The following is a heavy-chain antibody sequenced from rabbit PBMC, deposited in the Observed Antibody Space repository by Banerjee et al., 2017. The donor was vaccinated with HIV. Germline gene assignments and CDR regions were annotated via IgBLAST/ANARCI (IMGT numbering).Heavy chain of an antibody. J-gene: IGHJ4*01. CDR1: GIDFSSYG. CDR2: IYPDYGST. V-gene: IGHV1S45*01. Sequence: QEQLVESGGGLVTLGGSLKLSCKASGIDFSSYGISWVRQAPGKGLEWIAYIYPDYGSTDYASWAKGRFTISETSSTTVTLQMTSLTAADTATYFCARDGWGITAFNLWGPGTLVTVS. D-gene: IGHD4-1*01. CDR3: ARDGWGITAFNL.